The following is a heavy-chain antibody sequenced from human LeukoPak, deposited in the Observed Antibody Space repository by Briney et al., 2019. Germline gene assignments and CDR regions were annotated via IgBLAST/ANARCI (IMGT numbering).Heavy chain of an antibody. J-gene: IGHJ3*02. Sequence: PSETLSLTCTVSGGSISSYYWSWIRQPPGKGLEWIGYIYYSGSTNYNPSLKSRVTISVDTAKNQVSLNLSSVTAADTAVYYCARAVVVTLFDIWGQGTMVTVSS. D-gene: IGHD3-22*01. CDR3: ARAVVVTLFDI. CDR1: GGSISSYY. CDR2: IYYSGST. V-gene: IGHV4-59*08.